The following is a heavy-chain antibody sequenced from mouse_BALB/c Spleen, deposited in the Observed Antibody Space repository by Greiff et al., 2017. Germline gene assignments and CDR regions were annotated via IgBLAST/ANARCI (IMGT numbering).Heavy chain of an antibody. V-gene: IGHV1-7*01. CDR3: ARGNTTGGFAY. J-gene: IGHJ3*01. CDR1: GYTFTSYW. Sequence: VQLQQSGAELAKPGASVKMSCKASGYTFTSYWMHWVKQRPGQGLEWIGYINPSTGYTEYNQKFKDKATLTADKSSSTAYMQLSSLTYEDYAVYYCARGNTTGGFAYWGQGTLVTVSA. CDR2: INPSTGYT. D-gene: IGHD1-1*01.